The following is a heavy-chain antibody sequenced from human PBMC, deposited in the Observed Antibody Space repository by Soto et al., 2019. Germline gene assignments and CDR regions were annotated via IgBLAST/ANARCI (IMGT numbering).Heavy chain of an antibody. Sequence: PSETLSLTCTVSGGSISSYYWSWIRQPPGKGLEWIGYIYYSGSTNYNPSLKSRVTISVDTSKNQFSLKLSSVTAADTAVYYCASLSPQGTGYWGQGTLVTVSS. D-gene: IGHD2-21*01. CDR3: ASLSPQGTGY. V-gene: IGHV4-59*01. J-gene: IGHJ4*02. CDR1: GGSISSYY. CDR2: IYYSGST.